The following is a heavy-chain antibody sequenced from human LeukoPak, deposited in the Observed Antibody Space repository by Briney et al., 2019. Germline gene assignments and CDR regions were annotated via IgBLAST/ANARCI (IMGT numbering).Heavy chain of an antibody. J-gene: IGHJ6*03. CDR3: ARDAVRSGNYYYYYYMDV. CDR2: ISYDGSNK. V-gene: IGHV3-30*03. Sequence: GGSLRLSCAASGFTFSSYGMHWVRQAPGKGLEWVAVISYDGSNKYYADSVKGRFTISRDNSKNTLYLQMNSLRAEDTAVYYCARDAVRSGNYYYYYYMDVWGKGTTVTVSS. D-gene: IGHD3-10*01. CDR1: GFTFSSYG.